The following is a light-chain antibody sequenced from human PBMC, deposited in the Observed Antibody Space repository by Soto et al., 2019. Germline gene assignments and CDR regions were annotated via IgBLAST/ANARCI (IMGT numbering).Light chain of an antibody. Sequence: QSVLTQPPSVSGAPGQRVTISCTGSSSNIGAGYDVHWYQQLPGTAPKLLIYGNSDRPSGVPDRFSGSKSGTSASLAITGLQAEYEPHYYCQSYDRSLTVLFGGGTKLTVL. J-gene: IGLJ2*01. V-gene: IGLV1-40*01. CDR2: GNS. CDR3: QSYDRSLTVL. CDR1: SSNIGAGYD.